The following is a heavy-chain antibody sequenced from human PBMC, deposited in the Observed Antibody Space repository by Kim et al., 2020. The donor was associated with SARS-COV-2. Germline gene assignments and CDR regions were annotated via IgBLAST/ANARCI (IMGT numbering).Heavy chain of an antibody. Sequence: SETLSLTCAVYGGSFSGYYWSWIRQPPGKGLEWIGEINHSGSTNYNPSLKSRVTISVDTSKNQFSLKLSSVTAADTAVYYCARGDDDILTGYYIGPHLIDYWGQGTLVTVSS. CDR1: GGSFSGYY. V-gene: IGHV4-34*01. D-gene: IGHD3-9*01. CDR3: ARGDDDILTGYYIGPHLIDY. J-gene: IGHJ4*02. CDR2: INHSGST.